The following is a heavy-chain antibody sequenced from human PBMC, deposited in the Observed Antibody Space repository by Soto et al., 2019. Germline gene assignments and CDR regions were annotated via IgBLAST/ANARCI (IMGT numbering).Heavy chain of an antibody. V-gene: IGHV3-23*01. CDR1: GFTCSSYD. Sequence: GGSLRLSCAASGFTCSSYDVSWVRQAPGKGLEWVSTILVGGSTHYPDSVKGRFTISRDNSKNTVFLQMNSLTAGDTAVYYCAKATATGGGAFDICGQGTMVTVSS. CDR3: AKATATGGGAFDI. D-gene: IGHD2-8*02. CDR2: ILVGGST. J-gene: IGHJ3*02.